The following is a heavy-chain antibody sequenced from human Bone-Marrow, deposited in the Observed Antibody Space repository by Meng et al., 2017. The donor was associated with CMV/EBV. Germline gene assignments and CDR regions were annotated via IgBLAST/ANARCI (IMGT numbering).Heavy chain of an antibody. CDR1: GFTFGEYA. Sequence: GESLKISCATSGFTFGEYAMSWVRQAPGKGPEWVGFIRSKVYGGATEYAASVKGRFIISRDESKTITYLQMNSPKIEDTAVYYWSWSYCGADCYYHVIDFWGQGTTVTVSS. D-gene: IGHD2-21*01. CDR3: SWSYCGADCYYHVIDF. CDR2: IRSKVYGGAT. J-gene: IGHJ6*02. V-gene: IGHV3-49*04.